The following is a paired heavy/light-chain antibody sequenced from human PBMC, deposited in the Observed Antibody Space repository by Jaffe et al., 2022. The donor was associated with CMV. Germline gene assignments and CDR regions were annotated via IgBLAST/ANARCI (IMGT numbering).Heavy chain of an antibody. CDR1: GGSFSDYY. V-gene: IGHV4-34*01. D-gene: IGHD6-6*01. CDR2: INHSGST. Sequence: QVQLQQWGAGLLKPSETLSLTCGVSGGSFSDYYWSWIRQPPGKGLEWIGEINHSGSTNYSPSLKSRVTISVDTSKNQFSLRLSSVTAADTAVYYCARGGARLASTSVLYWGQGTLVTVSS. CDR3: ARGGARLASTSVLY. J-gene: IGHJ4*02.
Light chain of an antibody. CDR2: AAF. Sequence: DIQMTQSPSSLSASVGDRVTITCRASQGIRNDLAWYQQKPGKAPKRLIFAAFSLQSGVPSRFSGSGSGTEFTLTISSLQPEDFATYYCLQHNTYPWTFGQGTMVEIK. V-gene: IGKV1-17*01. CDR3: LQHNTYPWT. CDR1: QGIRND. J-gene: IGKJ1*01.